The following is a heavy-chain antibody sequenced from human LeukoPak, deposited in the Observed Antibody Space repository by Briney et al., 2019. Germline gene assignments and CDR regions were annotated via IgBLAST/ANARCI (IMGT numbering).Heavy chain of an antibody. V-gene: IGHV3-7*01. CDR3: ARDLPERAAADRHGLDY. Sequence: DSVKGRFTISRDNAKNSLYLQMNSLRADDTAVYYCARDLPERAAADRHGLDYWGLGTQVTVSS. D-gene: IGHD6-13*01. J-gene: IGHJ4*02.